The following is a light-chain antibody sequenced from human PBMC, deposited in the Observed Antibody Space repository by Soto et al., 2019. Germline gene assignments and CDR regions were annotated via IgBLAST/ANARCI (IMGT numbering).Light chain of an antibody. CDR1: QSINSW. Sequence: DIQMTQSPSTLSASVGDRVTVTCRASQSINSWLAWYQQKPGKAPKLLIYDASSLQSGVPSRFTGSGFGTEFTLTISSLQPDDLATYYCQQYHRYSRTFGQGTKVDI. V-gene: IGKV1-5*01. J-gene: IGKJ1*01. CDR2: DAS. CDR3: QQYHRYSRT.